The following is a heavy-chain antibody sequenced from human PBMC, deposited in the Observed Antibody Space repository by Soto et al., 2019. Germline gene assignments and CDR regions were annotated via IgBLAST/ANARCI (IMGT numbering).Heavy chain of an antibody. CDR1: DGAITNYGYY. D-gene: IGHD4-4*01. V-gene: IGHV4-31*03. J-gene: IGHJ3*02. CDR2: IYFNGNT. Sequence: SETLSPTCTVSDGAITNYGYYWTWIRQLPGKGLEWIGYIYFNGNTHYNPSLKSRLTISVDTSKSQFSLKLTSLTAADTAVYYCSRSPQSKLDAFDISGQGTMVT. CDR3: SRSPQSKLDAFDI.